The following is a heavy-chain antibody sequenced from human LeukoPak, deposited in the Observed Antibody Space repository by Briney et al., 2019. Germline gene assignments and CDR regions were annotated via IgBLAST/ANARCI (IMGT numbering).Heavy chain of an antibody. CDR1: GFTFSSYA. Sequence: GGSLRLSCAASGFTFSSYAMSWVRQAPGKGLEWVSAISGSGGSTYYADSVKGRFTISRDNSKNTLYLQMNSLRAEDTAVYYCAKAPHVKPRYSSSWSFDYWGQGTLVTVSS. CDR2: ISGSGGST. V-gene: IGHV3-23*01. D-gene: IGHD6-13*01. CDR3: AKAPHVKPRYSSSWSFDY. J-gene: IGHJ4*02.